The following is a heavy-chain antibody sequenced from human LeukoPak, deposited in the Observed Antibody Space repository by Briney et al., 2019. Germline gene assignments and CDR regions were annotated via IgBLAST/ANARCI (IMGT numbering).Heavy chain of an antibody. Sequence: SETLSLTCTVSGGSISAYYWSWIRQPPGKGLEWIGYTYYSGSTNYNPSPKSRVAISVDTSKNQFSLKLSSVAAADTAVYYCARGWGYFDYWGQGTLVTVSS. CDR2: TYYSGST. D-gene: IGHD3-16*01. CDR3: ARGWGYFDY. V-gene: IGHV4-59*01. J-gene: IGHJ4*02. CDR1: GGSISAYY.